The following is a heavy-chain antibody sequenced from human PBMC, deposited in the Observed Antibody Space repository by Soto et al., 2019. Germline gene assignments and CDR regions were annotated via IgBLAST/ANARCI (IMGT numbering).Heavy chain of an antibody. Sequence: EVHLLESGGDLVQPGGSLRLSCTASGLTFSTYAMSWVRQAPGKGLEWVSAIGGSGTGGRTYYADSVKGRFTISRDNSKNTVYLQMNSFRADDTAVYYCAKSTGGLDGYYSGYYGMDVWGQGTTVTVSS. D-gene: IGHD5-12*01. CDR2: IGGSGTGGRT. CDR1: GLTFSTYA. CDR3: AKSTGGLDGYYSGYYGMDV. V-gene: IGHV3-23*01. J-gene: IGHJ6*02.